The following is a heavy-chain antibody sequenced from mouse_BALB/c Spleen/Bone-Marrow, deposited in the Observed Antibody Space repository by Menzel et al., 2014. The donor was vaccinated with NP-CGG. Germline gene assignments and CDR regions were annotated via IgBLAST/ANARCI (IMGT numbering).Heavy chain of an antibody. CDR2: ISSGGLYT. J-gene: IGHJ3*01. CDR1: GFTFSSYT. CDR3: TRDYGNYAWFAY. D-gene: IGHD2-1*01. Sequence: EVHLVESGGGLVKPGGSLKLSCAASGFTFSSYTMSWVRQTPEKRLEWVATISSGGLYTYYPDSVKGRFTIPRDNAKNTLYLQMSSLKSEDTAMYYCTRDYGNYAWFAYWGQGTLVTVSA. V-gene: IGHV5-6-4*01.